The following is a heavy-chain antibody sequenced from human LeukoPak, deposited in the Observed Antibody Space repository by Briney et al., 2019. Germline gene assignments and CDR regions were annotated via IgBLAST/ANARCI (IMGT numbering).Heavy chain of an antibody. CDR3: ARDSANDY. CDR2: IKQDGSER. Sequence: GGSLRLSCAASGFSFSNYWMTWVRQAPGKGLEWVANIKQDGSERYYVHSVEGRFVISRDNAKNSLYLQMNSLRAEDTAVYYCARDSANDYWGQGTLVTVSS. CDR1: GFSFSNYW. V-gene: IGHV3-7*01. J-gene: IGHJ4*02.